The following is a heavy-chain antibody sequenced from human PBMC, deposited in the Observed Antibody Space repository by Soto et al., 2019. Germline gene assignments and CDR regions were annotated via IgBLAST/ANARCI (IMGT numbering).Heavy chain of an antibody. D-gene: IGHD2-15*01. CDR3: ARNWWYCSVGSCEENDY. Sequence: QLQLQESGPGLVKPSETLSLTCTVSGGSISSSSYYWGWIRQPPGKGLAWIGSIYYSGSTYYNPSLKSRVTISVDTSKNQFTLKLSSVTAADTAVYYCARNWWYCSVGSCEENDYWGQGTLVTVSS. CDR1: GGSISSSSYY. V-gene: IGHV4-39*01. J-gene: IGHJ4*02. CDR2: IYYSGST.